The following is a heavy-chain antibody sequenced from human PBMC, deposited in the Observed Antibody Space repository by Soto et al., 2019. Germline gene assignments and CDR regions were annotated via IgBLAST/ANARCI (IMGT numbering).Heavy chain of an antibody. D-gene: IGHD5-18*01. CDR2: IDPSDSYN. CDR3: ARLGDTAMVTLYY. Sequence: QVPGKGLEWRGRIDPSDSYNNYSPSFQGHVTISADKSISTAYLQWSSLKASDTAMYYCARLGDTAMVTLYYWGQGTLVTVSS. J-gene: IGHJ4*02. V-gene: IGHV5-10-1*01.